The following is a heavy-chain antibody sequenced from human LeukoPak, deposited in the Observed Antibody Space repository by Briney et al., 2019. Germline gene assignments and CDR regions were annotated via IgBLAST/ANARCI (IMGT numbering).Heavy chain of an antibody. CDR2: ISGTGGST. Sequence: GGSLRLSCAGSGFSFSSYAMSWVRQAPGKGQEWASAISGTGGSTYYADSVKGRFTISRDNSKNMLYLQMNSLRAEDTAVYYCAKEGGDCNWNYGYMDVWGKGTTVTVSS. J-gene: IGHJ6*03. CDR3: AKEGGDCNWNYGYMDV. D-gene: IGHD2/OR15-2a*01. V-gene: IGHV3-23*01. CDR1: GFSFSSYA.